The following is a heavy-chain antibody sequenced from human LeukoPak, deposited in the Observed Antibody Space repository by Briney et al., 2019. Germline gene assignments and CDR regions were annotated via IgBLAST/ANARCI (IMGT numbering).Heavy chain of an antibody. J-gene: IGHJ2*01. CDR2: NKQDGSEK. Sequence: PGGSLRLSCEASGFTFSRYSMTWVRQVPGKGLEWVANNKQDGSEKSYVDSVKGRFTISRDKTKDSLFLQMDSLRAEDTAVYYCARVTYFYWYFDLWGRGTLVTVSS. V-gene: IGHV3-7*01. CDR1: GFTFSRYS. CDR3: ARVTYFYWYFDL. D-gene: IGHD2/OR15-2a*01.